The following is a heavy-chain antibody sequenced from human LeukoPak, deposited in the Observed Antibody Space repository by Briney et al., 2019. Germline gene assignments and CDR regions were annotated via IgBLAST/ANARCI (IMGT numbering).Heavy chain of an antibody. CDR3: ARSNVLLWFGELTTFDY. Sequence: SETLSLTCAVYGGSFSGYYWSWIRQPPGKGLEWIGEINHSGSTNYNPSLKSRVTISVDTSKNQFSLKLSSVTAADTAVYYCARSNVLLWFGELTTFDYWGQGTLVTVSS. V-gene: IGHV4-34*01. J-gene: IGHJ4*02. CDR1: GGSFSGYY. CDR2: INHSGST. D-gene: IGHD3-10*01.